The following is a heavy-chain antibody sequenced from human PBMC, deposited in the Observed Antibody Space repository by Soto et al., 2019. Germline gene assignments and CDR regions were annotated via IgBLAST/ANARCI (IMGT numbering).Heavy chain of an antibody. J-gene: IGHJ6*03. V-gene: IGHV1-69*13. CDR2: IIPIFGTA. CDR1: GGTFSSYA. Sequence: GASVKVSCKASGGTFSSYAISWVRQAPGQGLEWMGGIIPIFGTANYAQKFQGRVTITADESTSTAYMELSSLRSEDTAVYYCAYIRRSGHLYYYMDVWGKGTTVTVSS. D-gene: IGHD3-3*01. CDR3: AYIRRSGHLYYYMDV.